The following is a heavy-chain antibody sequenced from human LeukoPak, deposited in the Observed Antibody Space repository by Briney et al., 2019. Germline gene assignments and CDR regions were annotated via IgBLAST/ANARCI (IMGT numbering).Heavy chain of an antibody. D-gene: IGHD5-24*01. Sequence: GASVKVSCKASGYIFISYYIHWVRQAPGQGLEWMGVINPSDGSTNYAQKFQGRVTMIRDTSTRTIYMQLSSLRSEDTAVYYCARDVAREFDYWGQGALVTVSS. CDR2: INPSDGST. J-gene: IGHJ4*02. V-gene: IGHV1-46*01. CDR1: GYIFISYY. CDR3: ARDVAREFDY.